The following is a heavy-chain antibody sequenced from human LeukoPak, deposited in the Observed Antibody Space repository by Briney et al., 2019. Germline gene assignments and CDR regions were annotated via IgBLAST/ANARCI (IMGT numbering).Heavy chain of an antibody. V-gene: IGHV3-23*01. CDR3: ARDQQGATTVDY. CDR2: ISGGGGTT. D-gene: IGHD1-26*01. Sequence: PGGSLRLSCAASGFTFSSYAMNWVRQAPGKGLEWVSAISGGGGTTYYADSVKGRFTISRDNSKNTLYLQMNSLRAEDRAVYYCARDQQGATTVDYWGQGTLVTVSS. J-gene: IGHJ4*02. CDR1: GFTFSSYA.